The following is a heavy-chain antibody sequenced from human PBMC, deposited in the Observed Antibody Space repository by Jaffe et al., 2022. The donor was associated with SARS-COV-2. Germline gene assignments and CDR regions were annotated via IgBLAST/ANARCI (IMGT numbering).Heavy chain of an antibody. Sequence: QVQLVQSGAEVKKPGASVKVSCRASGYTFSTYGVSWVRQAPGQGLEWMGWISVYNGNTKYAQKLQGRVTMTTEKSTSTAYMELRSLTSDDTAVYYCARVGTGIPAPIRGGRSWPDVGSLDYYYYGMDVWGQGTTVTVSS. CDR3: ARVGTGIPAPIRGGRSWPDVGSLDYYYYGMDV. CDR2: ISVYNGNT. CDR1: GYTFSTYG. D-gene: IGHD2-2*02. V-gene: IGHV1-18*01. J-gene: IGHJ6*02.